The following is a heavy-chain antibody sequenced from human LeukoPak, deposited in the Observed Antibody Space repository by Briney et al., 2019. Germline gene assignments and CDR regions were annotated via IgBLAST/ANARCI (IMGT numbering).Heavy chain of an antibody. Sequence: GGSLRLSCAASGFTFSNYAMSWVRQAPGKGLEWVSAITGSGDTTYYADSVQGRFTISRDNSKNTLYLQMNSLRAEDTAVYYCAKNQVGAPFVTSDWGQGTLVTVSS. J-gene: IGHJ4*02. CDR1: GFTFSNYA. CDR3: AKNQVGAPFVTSD. D-gene: IGHD1-26*01. CDR2: ITGSGDTT. V-gene: IGHV3-23*01.